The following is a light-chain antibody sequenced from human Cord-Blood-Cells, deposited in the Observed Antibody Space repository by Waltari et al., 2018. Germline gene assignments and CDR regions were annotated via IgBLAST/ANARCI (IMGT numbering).Light chain of an antibody. CDR1: SSNIGSNT. CDR2: SNN. Sequence: QSVLTKPPSASGTPGQRVTISCSGSSSNIGSNTVNWYQQLPGTAPKLLIYSNNQRPSGVHDRFSGSKSGTSASLAISGLQSEDEADYYCAAWDDSLSGWVFGGGTKLTVL. V-gene: IGLV1-44*01. CDR3: AAWDDSLSGWV. J-gene: IGLJ3*02.